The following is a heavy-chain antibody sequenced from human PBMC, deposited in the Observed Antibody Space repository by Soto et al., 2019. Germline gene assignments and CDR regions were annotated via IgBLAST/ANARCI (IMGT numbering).Heavy chain of an antibody. CDR2: ISGSGGST. CDR3: AVGRDDYSNYVLYYYYMDV. D-gene: IGHD4-4*01. CDR1: GVTFSSYA. Sequence: GGSLRLSCAASGVTFSSYAMSWVRQAPGKGLEWVSAISGSGGSTYYADSVKGRFTISRDNSKNTLYLQMNSLRAEDTAVYYCAVGRDDYSNYVLYYYYMDVWGKGTTVTVSS. V-gene: IGHV3-23*01. J-gene: IGHJ6*03.